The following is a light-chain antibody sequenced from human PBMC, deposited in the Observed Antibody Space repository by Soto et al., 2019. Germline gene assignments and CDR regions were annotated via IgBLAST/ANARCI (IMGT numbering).Light chain of an antibody. CDR1: QTISSY. CDR2: AAS. V-gene: IGKV1-39*01. CDR3: QQSYNTPS. J-gene: IGKJ5*01. Sequence: DIQMTQSPSSLSASVGDRVTITCRASQTISSYLNWYQQKPGKAPKLLIYAASSLRSGVPSKFSGSGSGTDFTLTISSLQPEDAATYYCQQSYNTPSFGQGTRLEI.